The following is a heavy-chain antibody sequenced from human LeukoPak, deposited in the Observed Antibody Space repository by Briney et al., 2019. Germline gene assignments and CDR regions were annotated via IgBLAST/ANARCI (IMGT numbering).Heavy chain of an antibody. J-gene: IGHJ4*02. CDR3: ARDGNPLPADY. V-gene: IGHV1-46*01. CDR2: INPSGGST. Sequence: ASVKVSCKASGYTFTSYYMHWVRQAPGQGLEWMGIINPSGGSTSYAQKFQGRVTMTRDTSTSTVYMELSSLRSEDPAVYYCARDGNPLPADYWGQGTLVTVSS. CDR1: GYTFTSYY. D-gene: IGHD2-15*01.